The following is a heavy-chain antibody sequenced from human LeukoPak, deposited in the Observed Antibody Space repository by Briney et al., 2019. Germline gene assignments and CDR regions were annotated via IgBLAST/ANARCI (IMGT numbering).Heavy chain of an antibody. CDR1: GYTFTGYY. D-gene: IGHD3-10*01. Sequence: AASVKVSCKASGYTFTGYYMHWVRQAPGQGLEWMGWINPNSGGTNYAQKFQGRVTMTRETSISTAYMELSRLRSEDTAVYYCAILRFGELFDYYYYYMDVWGKGTTVTISS. J-gene: IGHJ6*03. V-gene: IGHV1-2*02. CDR3: AILRFGELFDYYYYYMDV. CDR2: INPNSGGT.